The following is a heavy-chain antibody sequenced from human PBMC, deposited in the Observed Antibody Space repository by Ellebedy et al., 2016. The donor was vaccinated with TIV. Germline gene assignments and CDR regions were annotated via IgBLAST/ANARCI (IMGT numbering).Heavy chain of an antibody. CDR2: IKQDGSQK. J-gene: IGHJ4*02. CDR3: AKEWDY. Sequence: GESLKISCAASGFTFDNYWMSWVRQAPGKGLEWVANIKQDGSQKYYVDSVKGRFTISRDNAKNSLFLQMNSLRAEDTAVYYCAKEWDYWGQGTLVTVSS. V-gene: IGHV3-7*03. CDR1: GFTFDNYW.